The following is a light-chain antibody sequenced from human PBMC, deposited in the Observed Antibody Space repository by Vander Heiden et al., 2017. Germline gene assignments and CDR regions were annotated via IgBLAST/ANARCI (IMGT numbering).Light chain of an antibody. CDR1: SSDVGTYNY. J-gene: IGLJ1*01. CDR2: EDS. Sequence: QSALTQPPSASGSPGQSVTISCTGASSDVGTYNYVSWYQQPPGKAPKLMIYEDSKRPSGVPDRFSGSKSGNTASLTVSGLQPEDEADYYCSSYAGSNTYVFGTGTKVTVL. V-gene: IGLV2-8*01. CDR3: SSYAGSNTYV.